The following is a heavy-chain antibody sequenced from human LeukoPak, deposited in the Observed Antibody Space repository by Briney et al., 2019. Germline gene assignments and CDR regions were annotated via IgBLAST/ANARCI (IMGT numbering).Heavy chain of an antibody. V-gene: IGHV1-24*01. J-gene: IGHJ5*02. CDR3: ARQMYYYGENWFDP. CDR1: GYTLTELS. CDR2: FDPEDGET. D-gene: IGHD3-10*01. Sequence: ASVKVSCKVSGYTLTELSMHWVRQAPGKGLEWMGGFDPEDGETIYAQKFQGRVTMTEDTSTDTAYMELSSLRAEDTAVYYCARQMYYYGENWFDPWGQGTLVTVSS.